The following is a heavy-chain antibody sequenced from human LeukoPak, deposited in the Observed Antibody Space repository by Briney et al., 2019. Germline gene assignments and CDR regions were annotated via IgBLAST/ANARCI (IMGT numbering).Heavy chain of an antibody. Sequence: PVGSLTLSCPASGFTFSDYYMSWIRQAPAKGLEWLSYISNSGSTIYYADPVKGRFTISRDNAKNSLHLQMSSLRAEHTAVYCCARDRSVGGRDYWGRGTLDTVSS. CDR3: ARDRSVGGRDY. D-gene: IGHD6-19*01. V-gene: IGHV3-11*01. CDR2: ISNSGSTI. J-gene: IGHJ4*02. CDR1: GFTFSDYY.